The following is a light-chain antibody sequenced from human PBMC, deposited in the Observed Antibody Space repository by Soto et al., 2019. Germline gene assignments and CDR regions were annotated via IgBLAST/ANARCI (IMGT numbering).Light chain of an antibody. Sequence: QSVLTQPASVSGSPGQSITISCTGTSSDVGGYNYVSWYQQHPGKAPKLMIYDVSNRPSGVSNRFSGSKSGNTASLTISGLQAEDETDYYCSSYTGSSTYVLFGGGTKL. CDR3: SSYTGSSTYVL. V-gene: IGLV2-14*01. J-gene: IGLJ2*01. CDR1: SSDVGGYNY. CDR2: DVS.